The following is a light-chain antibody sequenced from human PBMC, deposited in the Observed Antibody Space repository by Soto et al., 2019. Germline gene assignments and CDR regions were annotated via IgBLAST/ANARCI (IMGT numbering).Light chain of an antibody. V-gene: IGLV2-14*02. CDR3: SSYTSTTTRV. J-gene: IGLJ3*02. CDR1: SSDVGSYNL. CDR2: DVN. Sequence: QSALTQPASVSGSPGQSITISCTGTSSDVGSYNLVSWYQQHPGKAPKLVIYDVNKRPSGVSNRFSGSKSGNTASLTISGLQPDDEANYYCSSYTSTTTRVFGGGTKLTVL.